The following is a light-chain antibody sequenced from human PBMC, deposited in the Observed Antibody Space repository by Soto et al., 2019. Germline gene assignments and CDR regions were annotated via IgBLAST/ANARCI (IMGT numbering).Light chain of an antibody. CDR3: QQRSNLPPT. Sequence: EVVLTRSPATLSLSPGERATLSCRASQSVNRYLAWYQQKPGQAPRLLIYDTSNRATGIPARFSGSGSGTDFTLTISSLEPEDFAVYYCQQRSNLPPTFGQGTRLENK. V-gene: IGKV3-11*01. J-gene: IGKJ5*01. CDR2: DTS. CDR1: QSVNRY.